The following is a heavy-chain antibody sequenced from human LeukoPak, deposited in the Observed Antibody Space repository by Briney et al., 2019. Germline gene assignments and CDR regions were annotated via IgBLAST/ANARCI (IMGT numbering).Heavy chain of an antibody. CDR3: VTYGVYGGLSDY. V-gene: IGHV1-24*01. CDR2: YDPEDGET. Sequence: ASVKVSCKASGGTFSSYAISWVRQAPGKGLEWMGGYDPEDGETIYAQKFQGRVTMTEDASTDTAYLELNNLRSEDTAVYYCVTYGVYGGLSDYWGQGTLVTIFS. D-gene: IGHD4-23*01. CDR1: GGTFSSYA. J-gene: IGHJ4*02.